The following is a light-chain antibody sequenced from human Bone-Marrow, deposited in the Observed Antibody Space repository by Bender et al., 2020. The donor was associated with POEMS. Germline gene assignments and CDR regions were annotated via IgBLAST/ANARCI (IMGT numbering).Light chain of an antibody. Sequence: QSALTQPASVSGSPGQSITISCTGTSNDIGSYNLVSWYQQHPGKAPKLLIYEVTKRPSGVSYRFSGSKSGNTASLTISGLQAEDEADYYCCSYAGSSSSVIFGGGTRLTVL. V-gene: IGLV2-23*02. CDR3: CSYAGSSSSVI. CDR2: EVT. CDR1: SNDIGSYNL. J-gene: IGLJ2*01.